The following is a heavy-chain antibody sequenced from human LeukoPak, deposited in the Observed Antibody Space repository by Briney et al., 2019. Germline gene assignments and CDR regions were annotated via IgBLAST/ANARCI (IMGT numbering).Heavy chain of an antibody. J-gene: IGHJ5*02. D-gene: IGHD4-17*01. Sequence: SETLSLTCTVSGGSISSSSYYWGWIRQPPGKGLEWIGSIYYSGSTYYNPSLKSRVTISVDTSKNQFSLKLSPVTAADTAVYYCARTSRAYGDYKFDPWGQGTLVTVSS. CDR2: IYYSGST. V-gene: IGHV4-39*01. CDR3: ARTSRAYGDYKFDP. CDR1: GGSISSSSYY.